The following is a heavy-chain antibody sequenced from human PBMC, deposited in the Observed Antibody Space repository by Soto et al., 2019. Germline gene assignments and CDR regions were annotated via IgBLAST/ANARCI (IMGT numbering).Heavy chain of an antibody. CDR2: IVVGSGNT. CDR1: GFTFTSSA. CDR3: AAGVTYDGNFEI. Sequence: ASVKVSCKASGFTFTSSAMQWVRQARGQRLEWIGWIVVGSGNTNYAQKFQERVSITRDMPTRTAYMELSSLRSEDTAVYYCAAGVTYDGNFEIWGQGTMVTVSS. D-gene: IGHD5-12*01. J-gene: IGHJ3*02. V-gene: IGHV1-58*02.